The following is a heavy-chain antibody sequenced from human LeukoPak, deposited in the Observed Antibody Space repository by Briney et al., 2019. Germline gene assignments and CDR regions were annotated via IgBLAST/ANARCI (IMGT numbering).Heavy chain of an antibody. CDR1: GGSFSGYY. D-gene: IGHD3-3*01. Sequence: SETLSLTCAVYGGSFSGYYWSWIRQPPGKGLEWIGEINHSGGTNYNPSLKSRVTISVDTSKNQFSLKLSSVTAADTAVYYCARGPTYYDFWSGYSNYWGQGTLVTVSS. CDR2: INHSGGT. J-gene: IGHJ4*02. V-gene: IGHV4-34*01. CDR3: ARGPTYYDFWSGYSNY.